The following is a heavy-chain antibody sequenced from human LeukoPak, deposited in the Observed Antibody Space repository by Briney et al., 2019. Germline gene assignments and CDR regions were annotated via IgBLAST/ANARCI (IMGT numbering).Heavy chain of an antibody. CDR1: GYTLTGYY. D-gene: IGHD3-16*02. V-gene: IGHV1-2*02. CDR3: ARDKLGLGELSLYDQ. Sequence: ASVNLSCKASGYTLTGYYMHWVRQAPGQGLEWMGWMNPNSGGTKYAQKFQGRVTMTRDTSISTAYMELSRLRSDDTAMYYCARDKLGLGELSLYDQWGQGTLVTVFS. CDR2: MNPNSGGT. J-gene: IGHJ5*02.